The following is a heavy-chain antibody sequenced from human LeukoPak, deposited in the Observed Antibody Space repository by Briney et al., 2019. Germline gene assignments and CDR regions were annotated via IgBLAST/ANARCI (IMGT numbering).Heavy chain of an antibody. CDR2: ISSSGNTI. CDR3: AKDMGRGAGTRGYYGMDV. J-gene: IGHJ6*02. Sequence: GGSLRLSCAASGFTFSDYYMSWIRQAPGKGLEWVSYISSSGNTIYYADSVKGRFTISRDNAKNSLYLQMNSLRAEDTALYYCAKDMGRGAGTRGYYGMDVWGQGTTVTVSS. V-gene: IGHV3-11*01. CDR1: GFTFSDYY. D-gene: IGHD1-1*01.